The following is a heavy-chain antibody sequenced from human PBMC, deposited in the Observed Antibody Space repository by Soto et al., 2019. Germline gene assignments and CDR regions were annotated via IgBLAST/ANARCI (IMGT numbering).Heavy chain of an antibody. J-gene: IGHJ4*02. V-gene: IGHV4-34*01. CDR2: INHSGST. CDR1: GGSFSGYY. CDR3: ARGGNPADY. Sequence: QGQLQQWGAGLLKPSETLSLTCAVSGGSFSGYYWSWIRQPPVKGLEWIGEINHSGSTNYNPSLKSRLTISVDTSKNQVSLKLSSGTAADTAVYYCARGGNPADYWGQGTLVTVSS.